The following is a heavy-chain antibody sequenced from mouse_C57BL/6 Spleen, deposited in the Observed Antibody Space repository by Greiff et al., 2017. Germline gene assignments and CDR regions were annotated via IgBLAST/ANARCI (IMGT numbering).Heavy chain of an antibody. Sequence: VQLQQSGPELVKPGASVKISCKASGYAFSSSWMNWVKQRPGKGLEWIGRIYPGDGDTNYNGKFKGKATLTADKSSSTAYMQLSSLTSEDSAVYFCARESTMKAMDYWGQGTSVTVSS. V-gene: IGHV1-82*01. D-gene: IGHD2-4*01. CDR1: GYAFSSSW. CDR3: ARESTMKAMDY. J-gene: IGHJ4*01. CDR2: IYPGDGDT.